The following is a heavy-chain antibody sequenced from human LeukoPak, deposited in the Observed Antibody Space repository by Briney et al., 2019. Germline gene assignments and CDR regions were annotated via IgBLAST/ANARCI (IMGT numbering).Heavy chain of an antibody. J-gene: IGHJ4*02. CDR2: IQQDGSEK. V-gene: IGHV3-7*05. CDR3: ARNPPRYFN. D-gene: IGHD1-26*01. Sequence: AGSLRLSCAASGFTFSSYWRIWVRQAPGKGLEWVANIQQDGSEKSYVDSVKGRFTISRDNAKNSLYLQMNSLRAEDTAVYYCARNPPRYFNWGQGTLVTVSS. CDR1: GFTFSSYW.